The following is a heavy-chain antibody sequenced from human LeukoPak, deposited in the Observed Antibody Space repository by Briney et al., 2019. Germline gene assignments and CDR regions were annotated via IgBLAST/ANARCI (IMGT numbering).Heavy chain of an antibody. CDR1: GFTFNNAW. CDR3: TTDQVGIKSDY. V-gene: IGHV3-15*01. CDR2: IRRKTDGETT. Sequence: GGPLRLSYAASGFTFNNAWMSWVRQAPGKGLEQVGRIRRKTDGETTDYAAPMKGRFTIFRDDSKNTLYLQMNTLKADDTAVYYCTTDQVGIKSDYWGQATLVTVRS. D-gene: IGHD2-21*01. J-gene: IGHJ4*02.